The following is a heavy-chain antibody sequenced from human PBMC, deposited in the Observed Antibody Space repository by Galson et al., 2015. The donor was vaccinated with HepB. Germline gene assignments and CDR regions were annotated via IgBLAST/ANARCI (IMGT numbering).Heavy chain of an antibody. D-gene: IGHD1-26*01. CDR1: GFTVSSNY. Sequence: SLRLSCAASGFTVSSNYMSWVRQAPGKGLEWVSVIYSGGSTYYADSVKGRFTISRDNAKNSLYLQMNSLRAEDTAVYYCAREVGATNLFDYWGQGTLVTVSS. CDR3: AREVGATNLFDY. J-gene: IGHJ4*02. V-gene: IGHV3-66*01. CDR2: IYSGGST.